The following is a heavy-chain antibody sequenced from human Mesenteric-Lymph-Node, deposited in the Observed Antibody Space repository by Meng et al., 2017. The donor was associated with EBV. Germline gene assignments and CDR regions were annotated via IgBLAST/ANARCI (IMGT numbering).Heavy chain of an antibody. CDR2: IHYAGSS. J-gene: IGHJ4*02. D-gene: IGHD2-15*01. V-gene: IGHV4-34*01. CDR1: GTSFSADC. Sequence: LQQWVSGMLKSSETLSRPCTFYGTSFSADCWRWIRQPPGKGLEWIGGIHYAGSSYYNPSLKNRVTISVDTSKNHFSLRLTSVTAADTAIYYCAARPDIGYYHRGPLIDSWGQGTLVTVSS. CDR3: AARPDIGYYHRGPLIDS.